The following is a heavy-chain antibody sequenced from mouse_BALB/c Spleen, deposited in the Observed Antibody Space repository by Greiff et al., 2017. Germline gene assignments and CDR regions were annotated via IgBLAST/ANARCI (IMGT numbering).Heavy chain of an antibody. V-gene: IGHV5-17*02. CDR1: GFTFSSFG. CDR2: ISSGSSTI. Sequence: EVQLVESGGGLVQPGGSRKLSCAASGFTFSSFGMHWVRQAPEKGLEWVAYISSGSSTIYYADTVKGRFTISRDNPKNTLFLQMTSLRSEDTAMYYCARNYGNYEGAMDYWGQGTSVTVSS. CDR3: ARNYGNYEGAMDY. D-gene: IGHD2-1*01. J-gene: IGHJ4*01.